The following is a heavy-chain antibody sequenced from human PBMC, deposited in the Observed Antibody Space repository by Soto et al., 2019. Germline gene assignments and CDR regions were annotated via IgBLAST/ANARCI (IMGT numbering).Heavy chain of an antibody. J-gene: IGHJ1*01. CDR1: GVTFRSYV. Sequence: QVQLVKSGGGVVQPGTSLRVSCVGSGVTFRSYVIHWVRQAPGKGLEWVALTSYDGSDKYYGDSVRGRFTISRDNSRNTVDLQMDSLSLEHTALYYSARWGTKGELDVWGQGNLVSLSS. V-gene: IGHV3-33*05. CDR3: ARWGTKGELDV. CDR2: TSYDGSDK. D-gene: IGHD3-16*01.